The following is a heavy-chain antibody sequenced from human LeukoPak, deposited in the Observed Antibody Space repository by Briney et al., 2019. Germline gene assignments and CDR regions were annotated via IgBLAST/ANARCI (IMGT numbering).Heavy chain of an antibody. D-gene: IGHD3-10*01. CDR3: AKYYASGIVYDDC. V-gene: IGHV3-23*01. Sequence: GGSLRLSCAASGFTFSSYGMNWVRQAPGKGLEWVSAISGSGFSTYYADSVKGRFTISRDNSKNTLYLQMNSLRAEDTAVYYCAKYYASGIVYDDCWGRGPVVTVSS. J-gene: IGHJ4*02. CDR1: GFTFSSYG. CDR2: ISGSGFST.